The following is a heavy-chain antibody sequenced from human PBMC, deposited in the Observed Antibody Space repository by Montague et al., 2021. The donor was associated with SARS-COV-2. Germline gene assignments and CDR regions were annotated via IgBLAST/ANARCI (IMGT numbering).Heavy chain of an antibody. CDR3: ARIWGATRGDAFDI. J-gene: IGHJ3*02. D-gene: IGHD1-26*01. Sequence: PALVKPTQTLTLTCTFPGFSLSTSGMCVSWIRQPPGKALEWLALIDWDDDKYYSTSLKTRLTISKDTSKNQVVLTMTNMDPVDTATYYCARIWGATRGDAFDIWGQGTIVTVSS. V-gene: IGHV2-70*01. CDR2: IDWDDDK. CDR1: GFSLSTSGMC.